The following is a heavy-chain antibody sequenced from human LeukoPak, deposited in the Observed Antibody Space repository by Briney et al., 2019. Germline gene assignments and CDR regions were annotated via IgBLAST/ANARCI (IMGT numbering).Heavy chain of an antibody. CDR1: GFTFSSYA. CDR3: ARDKDFWSGIYGMGV. J-gene: IGHJ6*02. CDR2: ISYEGSNK. V-gene: IGHV3-30-3*01. Sequence: PGRSLRVSCADSGFTFSSYAMHWVRQAPGKGLEWVGVISYEGSNKYYADSVKGRFTISRDNSKNTLYLQMNSLRAEDTAVYYCARDKDFWSGIYGMGVWGQGTTVTVSS. D-gene: IGHD3-3*01.